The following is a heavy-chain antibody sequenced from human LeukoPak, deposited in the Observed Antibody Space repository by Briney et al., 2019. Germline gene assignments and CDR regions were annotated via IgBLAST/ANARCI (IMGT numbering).Heavy chain of an antibody. Sequence: GASVKVSCKASGYTFTSYRISWVRQAPGQGLEWMGWISAYNGNTNYAQKLQGRVTMTTDTSTSTAYMELRSLRSDDTAVYYCARDRGGQWLVRGAFDIWGQGTMVTVSS. D-gene: IGHD6-19*01. V-gene: IGHV1-18*01. CDR2: ISAYNGNT. CDR3: ARDRGGQWLVRGAFDI. J-gene: IGHJ3*02. CDR1: GYTFTSYR.